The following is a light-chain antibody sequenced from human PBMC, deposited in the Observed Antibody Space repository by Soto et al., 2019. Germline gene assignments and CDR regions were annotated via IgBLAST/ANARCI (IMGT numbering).Light chain of an antibody. CDR2: DVS. Sequence: QSALTQPASVSGSPGQSITISCTGTSSDVGGYNYVSRYQQHPGKAPKLMIYDVSNRPSGVSNRFSGSKSGNTASLTISGLQAEDEADYYCSSYTSSSTSVVFGGRTKLTVL. J-gene: IGLJ2*01. CDR1: SSDVGGYNY. CDR3: SSYTSSSTSVV. V-gene: IGLV2-14*01.